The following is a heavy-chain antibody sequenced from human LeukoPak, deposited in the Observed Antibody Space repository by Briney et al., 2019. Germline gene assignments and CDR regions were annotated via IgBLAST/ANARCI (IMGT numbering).Heavy chain of an antibody. J-gene: IGHJ6*04. CDR1: GGSLNGYY. CDR2: IHSSEGT. CDR3: ARHVYGEGMVV. D-gene: IGHD4-17*01. Sequence: PSETLSLTCTVSGGSLNGYYWGWIRQPPRKGLECIGYIHSSEGTAHNASLKSRLTISLDTSKNQFSLTLSSVTAAVTAVYYCARHVYGEGMVVWGKGTTVTVSS. V-gene: IGHV4-59*08.